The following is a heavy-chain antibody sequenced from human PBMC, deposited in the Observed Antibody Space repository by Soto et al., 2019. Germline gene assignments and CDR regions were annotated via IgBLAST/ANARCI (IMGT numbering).Heavy chain of an antibody. D-gene: IGHD2-2*01. CDR3: ARVRCSSTSCYVDY. CDR2: IYYSGST. CDR1: GGSISSYY. V-gene: IGHV4-59*01. J-gene: IGHJ4*02. Sequence: SETLSLTCTVSGGSISSYYWSWIRQPPGKGLELIGYIYYSGSTNYNPSLKSRVTISVDTSKNQFSLKLSSVTAADTSVYYCARVRCSSTSCYVDYWGQGTLVTVSS.